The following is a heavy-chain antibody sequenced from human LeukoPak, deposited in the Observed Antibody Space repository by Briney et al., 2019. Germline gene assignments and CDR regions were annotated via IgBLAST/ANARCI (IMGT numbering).Heavy chain of an antibody. Sequence: GGSLRLSCAASGFTFSDYHMSWVRQAPGKGLEWVSAISGSGGSTYYADSVKGRFTISRDNSKNTLYLQMNSLRAEDTAVYYCAKDQGGSYYDSSGYYLAPLDYWGQGTLVTVSS. CDR1: GFTFSDYH. V-gene: IGHV3-23*01. CDR3: AKDQGGSYYDSSGYYLAPLDY. J-gene: IGHJ4*02. CDR2: ISGSGGST. D-gene: IGHD3-22*01.